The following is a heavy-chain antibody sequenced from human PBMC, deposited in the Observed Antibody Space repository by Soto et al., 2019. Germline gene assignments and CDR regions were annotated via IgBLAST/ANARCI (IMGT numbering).Heavy chain of an antibody. CDR2: IGGTDGDSDGVP. V-gene: IGHV3-23*01. D-gene: IGHD7-27*01. CDR1: GFILNNYA. Sequence: VQLLESGGDLVQPGGSLRLSWVASGFILNNYAMGWVRQPPGKGLEWVSTIGGTDGDSDGVPWYEDSVKGRFTISRDSSANTLFLHMDNLRAEDSALYYCVKRGRNWGAFDFWGQGTTVVVSS. CDR3: VKRGRNWGAFDF. J-gene: IGHJ3*01.